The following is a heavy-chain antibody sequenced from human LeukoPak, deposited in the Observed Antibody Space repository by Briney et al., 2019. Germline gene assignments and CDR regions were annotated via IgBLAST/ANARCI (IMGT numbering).Heavy chain of an antibody. V-gene: IGHV4-39*07. J-gene: IGHJ4*02. CDR2: IYYSGST. Sequence: SETLSLTCTVSGGSISSSSYYWGWIRQPPGKGLEWIGSIYYSGSTYYNPSLKSRVTISVDTSKNQFSLKLSSVTAADTAVYYCARTVLLWFGELFSPSAFDYWGQGTLVTVSS. D-gene: IGHD3-10*01. CDR3: ARTVLLWFGELFSPSAFDY. CDR1: GGSISSSSYY.